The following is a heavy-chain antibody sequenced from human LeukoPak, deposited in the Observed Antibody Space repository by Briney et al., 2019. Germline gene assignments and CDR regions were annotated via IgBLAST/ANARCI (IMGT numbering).Heavy chain of an antibody. J-gene: IGHJ6*03. CDR1: GYTFTSYD. V-gene: IGHV1-8*03. CDR3: ARLGYSSSWRSIKYYYYYYYMDV. CDR2: MNPNSGNT. Sequence: ASVEVSCKASGYTFTSYDINWVRQATGQGLEWMGWMNPNSGNTGYAQKFQGRVTITRNTSISTAYMELSSLRPEDTAVYYCARLGYSSSWRSIKYYYYYYYMDVWGKGTTVTVSS. D-gene: IGHD6-13*01.